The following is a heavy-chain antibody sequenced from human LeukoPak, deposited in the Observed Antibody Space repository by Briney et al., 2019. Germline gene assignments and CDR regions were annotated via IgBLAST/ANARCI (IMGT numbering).Heavy chain of an antibody. CDR3: ARDPYPNYYDSSGKHDPLYYYMDV. D-gene: IGHD3-22*01. CDR2: INPNSGGT. CDR1: GFTLTGYY. Sequence: ASVKVSCKASGFTLTGYYMHWVRQAPGQGLEWMGWINPNSGGTNYAQKFQGRVTMTRDTSISTAYMELSRLRSDDTAVYYCARDPYPNYYDSSGKHDPLYYYMDVWGNATTVTVSS. J-gene: IGHJ6*03. V-gene: IGHV1-2*02.